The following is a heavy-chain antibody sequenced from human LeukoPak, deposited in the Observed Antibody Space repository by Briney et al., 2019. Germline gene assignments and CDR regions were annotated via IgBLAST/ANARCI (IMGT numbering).Heavy chain of an antibody. D-gene: IGHD1-26*01. Sequence: PGGSLRLSCAASGFTFSSYGMHWVRQAPGKGLEWVAFIRYDGSNKYYADSVKGRFTISRDNSKNTLDLQMNSLRDEDTAVYYCAKDSKIVGATFRSYHYMDVWGKGTAVTVSS. CDR3: AKDSKIVGATFRSYHYMDV. CDR1: GFTFSSYG. J-gene: IGHJ6*03. CDR2: IRYDGSNK. V-gene: IGHV3-30*02.